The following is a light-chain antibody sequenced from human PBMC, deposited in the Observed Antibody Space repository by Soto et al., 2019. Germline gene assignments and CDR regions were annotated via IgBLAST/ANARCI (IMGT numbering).Light chain of an antibody. CDR1: QSLNSL. J-gene: IGKJ1*01. V-gene: IGKV1-5*01. Sequence: DIQMTQSPSTLSASLGDRVTITCRASQSLNSLSAWYQQQPGRAPKLLIYDSSTLESGVPSRFSGSGSGTEFTLTISSLQTDDFANYDCQQYKSYYSWTCGQGTKVDI. CDR2: DSS. CDR3: QQYKSYYSWT.